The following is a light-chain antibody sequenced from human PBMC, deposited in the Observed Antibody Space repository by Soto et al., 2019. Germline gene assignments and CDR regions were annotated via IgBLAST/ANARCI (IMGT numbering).Light chain of an antibody. CDR1: QSVRSNY. Sequence: EIVLTQSPGTLSLSPGERATLSCRASQSVRSNYLAWYQQRPGQAPRLLIYDASNKFTGVPDRFSGSGSGTDFTLTISRLGPEDFAVYYCQQYDDSPGTFGQGTKVEIK. V-gene: IGKV3-20*01. CDR2: DAS. J-gene: IGKJ1*01. CDR3: QQYDDSPGT.